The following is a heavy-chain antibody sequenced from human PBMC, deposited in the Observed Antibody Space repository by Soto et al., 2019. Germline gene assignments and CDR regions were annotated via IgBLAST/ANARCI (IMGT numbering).Heavy chain of an antibody. CDR2: ISGSSGST. V-gene: IGHV3-23*01. Sequence: GGSLRLSCAASGFTFIFSNYAMSWVRQAPGRGPEWVSGISGSSGSTYYADSVKGRFTISRDNSKNTLYLQMNSLRAEDTAVYYCAKDLDDFWSCYYYWGQGTLVTVSS. D-gene: IGHD3-3*01. CDR3: AKDLDDFWSCYYY. J-gene: IGHJ4*02. CDR1: GFTFIFSNYA.